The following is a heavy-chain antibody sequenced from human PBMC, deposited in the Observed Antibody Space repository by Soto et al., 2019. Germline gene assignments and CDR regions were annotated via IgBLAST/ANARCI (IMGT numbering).Heavy chain of an antibody. D-gene: IGHD6-13*01. J-gene: IGHJ4*02. V-gene: IGHV4-31*03. CDR2: IYYSGST. CDR3: ARGSSSSWSYFDY. CDR1: GGSISSGGYY. Sequence: PSETLSLTCTVSGGSISSGGYYWSWIRQHPGKGLEWIGYIYYSGSTYYNPSLKSRVTISVDTSKNQFSLKLSSVTAADTAVYYCARGSSSSWSYFDYWGQGTLVTV.